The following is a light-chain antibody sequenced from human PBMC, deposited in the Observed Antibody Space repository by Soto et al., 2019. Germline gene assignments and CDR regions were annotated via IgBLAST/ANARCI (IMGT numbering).Light chain of an antibody. CDR3: QQRSNWPQIT. J-gene: IGKJ5*01. Sequence: ESVLTQSPATLSFSPGEGATLSCRARQSITNYLAWYQQKPGQAPRLLIYDVSNRATGIPARFSGSGSGTDFTLTIGSLEPEDFAVYYCQQRSNWPQITFGQGTRLEIK. CDR1: QSITNY. V-gene: IGKV3-11*01. CDR2: DVS.